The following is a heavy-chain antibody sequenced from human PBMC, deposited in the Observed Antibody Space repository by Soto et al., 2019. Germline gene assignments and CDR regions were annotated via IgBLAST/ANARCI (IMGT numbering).Heavy chain of an antibody. CDR2: IDNSGGIT. CDR1: GFTFSTYA. V-gene: IGHV3-23*05. J-gene: IGHJ4*02. CDR3: AKGGYNYGFLFDC. D-gene: IGHD5-18*01. Sequence: EVQLLESGGGLVQPGGSLRLSCAASGFTFSTYAMSWVRQAPGKGLEWVSTIDNSGGITYYADSVKGRFTNSRDNSKHTLYLQMNSLRAEDTAVYYCAKGGYNYGFLFDCWGQGTLVTVSS.